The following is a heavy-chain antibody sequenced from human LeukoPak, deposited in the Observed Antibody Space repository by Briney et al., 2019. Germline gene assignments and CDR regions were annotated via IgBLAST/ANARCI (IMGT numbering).Heavy chain of an antibody. V-gene: IGHV1-69*02. D-gene: IGHD1-26*01. CDR2: IIPMVDIA. Sequence: SVTVSCKASGGTFSSYTITWVRQAPGQGLEWMGRIIPMVDIANYAQNFQGRVTITADKSTSTAYMELTSLRSEDTAVYYCARARSIVGATGALYNGMDVWGQGTTVTVSS. J-gene: IGHJ6*02. CDR1: GGTFSSYT. CDR3: ARARSIVGATGALYNGMDV.